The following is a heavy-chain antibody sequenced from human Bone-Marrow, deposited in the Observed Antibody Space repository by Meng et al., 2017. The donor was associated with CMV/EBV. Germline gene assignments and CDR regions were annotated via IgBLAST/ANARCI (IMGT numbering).Heavy chain of an antibody. Sequence: GGSLRLSCAASGFTFSSYGMHWVRQAPGKGLEWVAFIRYDGSNKYYADSVKGRFTISRDNSKNTLYLQMNSLRTEDTAIYYCARDDGFSSSWSDTPHYYYYYGMDVWGQGTTVTVSS. CDR3: ARDDGFSSSWSDTPHYYYYYGMDV. V-gene: IGHV3-30*02. J-gene: IGHJ6*02. CDR2: IRYDGSNK. CDR1: GFTFSSYG. D-gene: IGHD6-13*01.